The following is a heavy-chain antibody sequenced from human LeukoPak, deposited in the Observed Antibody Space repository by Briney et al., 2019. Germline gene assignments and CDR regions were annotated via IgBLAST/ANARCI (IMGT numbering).Heavy chain of an antibody. J-gene: IGHJ6*02. V-gene: IGHV4-4*07. CDR1: GGSISSYY. D-gene: IGHD2-21*01. Sequence: SETLSLTCTVSGGSISSYYWSWIRQPAGKGLEWIGRIYTSGSTNYNPSLKSRVTMSVDTSKNQSSLKLSSVTAADTAVYYCARDGGAHSYYYYGMDVWGQGTTVTVSS. CDR2: IYTSGST. CDR3: ARDGGAHSYYYYGMDV.